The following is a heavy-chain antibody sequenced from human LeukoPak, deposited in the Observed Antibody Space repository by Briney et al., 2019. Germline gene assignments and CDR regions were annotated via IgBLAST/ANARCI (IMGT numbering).Heavy chain of an antibody. CDR3: ARADSSGPFFVDY. CDR2: INPNSGGT. V-gene: IGHV1-2*02. Sequence: ASVTVSCTASGYTFTGYYMHWVRQAPGQGLEWMGWINPNSGGTNYAQKFQGRVTMTRDTSISTAYMELSRLRSDDTAVYYCARADSSGPFFVDYWGQGTLVTVSS. D-gene: IGHD6-19*01. CDR1: GYTFTGYY. J-gene: IGHJ4*02.